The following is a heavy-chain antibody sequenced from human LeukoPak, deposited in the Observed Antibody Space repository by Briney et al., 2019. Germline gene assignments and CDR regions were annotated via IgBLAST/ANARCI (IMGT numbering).Heavy chain of an antibody. CDR1: GYTFTGYY. CDR3: ARDRSIAAAGTVTGY. Sequence: GASVKVSCKASGYTFTGYYMHWVRQAPGQGLKWMGRINPNSGGTNYAQKFQGRVTMTRDTSISTAYMELSRLRSDDTAVYYCARDRSIAAAGTVTGYWGQGTLVTVSS. J-gene: IGHJ4*02. V-gene: IGHV1-2*06. CDR2: INPNSGGT. D-gene: IGHD6-13*01.